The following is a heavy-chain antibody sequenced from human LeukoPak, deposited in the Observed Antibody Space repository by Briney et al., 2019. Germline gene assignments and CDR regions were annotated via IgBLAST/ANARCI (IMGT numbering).Heavy chain of an antibody. D-gene: IGHD3-22*01. CDR2: INPNSGGT. V-gene: IGHV1-2*02. Sequence: GASVKVSCKASGYTFTGYYMHWVRQAPGQGLEWMGWINPNSGGTNYAQKFQGRVTMTRDTSISTAYMELSRLRSDDTAVYYCARGTYYYDSSGYYGGYNWFDPWGQGTLVTVSS. CDR3: ARGTYYYDSSGYYGGYNWFDP. CDR1: GYTFTGYY. J-gene: IGHJ5*02.